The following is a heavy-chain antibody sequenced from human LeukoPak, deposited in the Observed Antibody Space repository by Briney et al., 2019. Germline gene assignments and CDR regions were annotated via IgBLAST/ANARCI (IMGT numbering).Heavy chain of an antibody. CDR1: GGTFSSYA. CDR2: IIPIFGTA. D-gene: IGHD3-22*01. J-gene: IGHJ3*02. V-gene: IGHV1-69*13. Sequence: ASVKASCKASGGTFSSYAISWVRQAPGQGLEWMGGIIPIFGTANYAQKFQGRVTITEDESTSTAYMELSSLRSEDTAVYYCARDTIYYDSSGYYSHDAFDIWGQGTMVTVSS. CDR3: ARDTIYYDSSGYYSHDAFDI.